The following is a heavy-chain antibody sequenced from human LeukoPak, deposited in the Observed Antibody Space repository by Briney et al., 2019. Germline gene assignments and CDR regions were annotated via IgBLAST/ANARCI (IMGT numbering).Heavy chain of an antibody. Sequence: ASVKVSCKASGYTFTGYYMHWVRQAPGQGLEWMGWINPNSGGTNYAQKFQGRVTMTRDTSISTAYMELSRLRSDDTAVYYCAREHVGVAAFDIWGQGTMVIVSS. J-gene: IGHJ3*02. V-gene: IGHV1-2*02. CDR1: GYTFTGYY. CDR3: AREHVGVAAFDI. D-gene: IGHD1-26*01. CDR2: INPNSGGT.